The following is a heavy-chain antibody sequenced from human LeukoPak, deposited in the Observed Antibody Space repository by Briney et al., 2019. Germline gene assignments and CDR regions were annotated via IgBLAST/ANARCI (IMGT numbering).Heavy chain of an antibody. CDR3: ARLITGTTTAFDI. J-gene: IGHJ3*02. CDR2: VYTSGST. V-gene: IGHV4-4*07. CDR1: GGSISGYY. D-gene: IGHD1-7*01. Sequence: SETLSLTCSVSGGSISGYYWTWIRQPAGKGLEWIGRVYTSGSTHYNPSLKTRLTISVDTSKNQFSLKLSSVTAADTAVYYCARLITGTTTAFDIWGQGTMVTVSS.